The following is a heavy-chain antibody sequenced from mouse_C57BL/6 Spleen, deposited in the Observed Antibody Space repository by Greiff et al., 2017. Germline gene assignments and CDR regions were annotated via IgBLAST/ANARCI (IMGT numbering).Heavy chain of an antibody. D-gene: IGHD2-5*01. CDR3: ASYYSNYAWFAY. CDR1: GFNIKNTY. V-gene: IGHV14-3*01. Sequence: ELQLQQSVAELVRPGASVKLSCTASGFNIKNTYMPWVKQRPEQGLEWIGRIDPANGNTKYAPKFQGKASITADTSYNTAYLQLSSLTSEDTAIYYCASYYSNYAWFAYWGQGTLVTVSA. J-gene: IGHJ3*01. CDR2: IDPANGNT.